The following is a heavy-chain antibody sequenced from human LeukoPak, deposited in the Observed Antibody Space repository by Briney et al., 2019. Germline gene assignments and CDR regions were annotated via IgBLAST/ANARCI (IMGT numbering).Heavy chain of an antibody. CDR3: ARGYGSGSYGSDY. CDR1: GGSISDYY. V-gene: IGHV4-4*07. D-gene: IGHD3-10*01. CDR2: IYTSGST. Sequence: SETLSLTCTVSGGSISDYYWSWIRQPAGKGLEWIGRIYTSGSTNYNPSLKSRVTMLVDTSKNQFSLKLSSVTAADTAVYYCARGYGSGSYGSDYWGQGTLVTVSS. J-gene: IGHJ4*02.